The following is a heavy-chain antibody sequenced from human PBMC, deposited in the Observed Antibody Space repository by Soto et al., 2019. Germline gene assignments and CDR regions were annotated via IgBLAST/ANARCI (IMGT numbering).Heavy chain of an antibody. Sequence: EEQLVASGGGLVQPGGSLRLSCAASGFTLRSYWMSWVRQAPGKGLEWLATIKTDASEKKYVDSVKGRFTVSRDNAKNSLYLQMDSLRAEDTAVXYCARDSGYGXGSSVNHYLDCWGRGTLVTVSS. CDR1: GFTLRSYW. CDR3: ARDSGYGXGSSVNHYLDC. V-gene: IGHV3-7*01. CDR2: IKTDASEK. D-gene: IGHD3-10*01. J-gene: IGHJ4*01.